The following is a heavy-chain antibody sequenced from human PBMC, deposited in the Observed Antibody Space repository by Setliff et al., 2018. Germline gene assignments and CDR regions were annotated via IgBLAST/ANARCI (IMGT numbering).Heavy chain of an antibody. V-gene: IGHV4-61*09. CDR1: GGSISSGSYY. CDR3: ASERESASRQTYFDS. CDR2: IYTSGST. J-gene: IGHJ4*02. Sequence: PSEILSLTCTVSGGSISSGSYYWSWIRQPAGKGLEWIGHIYTSGSTNYNPSLKSRVTISVDTSKNQFSLILSSVTAADTAVYYCASERESASRQTYFDSWGQGTLVTVSS. D-gene: IGHD2-15*01.